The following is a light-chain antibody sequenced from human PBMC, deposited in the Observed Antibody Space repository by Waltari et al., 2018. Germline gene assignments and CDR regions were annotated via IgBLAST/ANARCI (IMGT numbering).Light chain of an antibody. V-gene: IGLV2-11*01. Sequence: QSALTQPRPVSGSPGQSVTISCTGTSSDVGSYDYVSWYQQHPGKAPKVLIYDVNKRPSGVPDRFSGPKSGNTASLTISGLQAEDEAEYYCCSYGGSYYVLGTGTEVTVL. J-gene: IGLJ1*01. CDR2: DVN. CDR3: CSYGGSYYV. CDR1: SSDVGSYDY.